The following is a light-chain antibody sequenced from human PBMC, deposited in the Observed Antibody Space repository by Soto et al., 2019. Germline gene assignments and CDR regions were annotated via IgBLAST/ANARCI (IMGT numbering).Light chain of an antibody. CDR1: SSDVGGYNY. J-gene: IGLJ3*02. CDR3: SSYADSKNFYFV. CDR2: EVT. Sequence: QSALTQPPSASGSPGQSVTISCTGTSSDVGGYNYVSWYQQYPGRAPKLMIYEVTKRPSGVPDRFSGSKSGNTASLTVSGLQAEDEADYYCSSYADSKNFYFVFGGGTKLTVL. V-gene: IGLV2-8*01.